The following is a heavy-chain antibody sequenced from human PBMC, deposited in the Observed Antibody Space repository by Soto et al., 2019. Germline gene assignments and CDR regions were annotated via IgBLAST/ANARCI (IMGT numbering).Heavy chain of an antibody. J-gene: IGHJ6*02. CDR3: ARDGYSGYDSTGMDV. CDR1: GGSISSGDYY. D-gene: IGHD5-12*01. CDR2: IYYSGST. V-gene: IGHV4-30-4*01. Sequence: QVQLQESGPGLVKPSQTLSLTCTVSGGSISSGDYYWSWIRQPPGKGLERIGYIYYSGSTYYNPSLKSRVTISVDTSKNQFSLKLSSVTAADTAVYYCARDGYSGYDSTGMDVWGQGTTVTVSS.